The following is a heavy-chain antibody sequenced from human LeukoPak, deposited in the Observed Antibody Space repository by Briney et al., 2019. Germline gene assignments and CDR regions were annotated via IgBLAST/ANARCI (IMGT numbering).Heavy chain of an antibody. D-gene: IGHD4-17*01. J-gene: IGHJ3*02. V-gene: IGHV3-15*01. Sequence: PGGSLRLSCAASGFTFSNAWMYWVRQAPGKGLEWVGRIKSKTDGETTDYAAPVKGRFTISRDDSKNTLYLQMNSLKTEDTAVYYCTTDLNPDYGDYPGAFDIWGQGTMVTVSS. CDR3: TTDLNPDYGDYPGAFDI. CDR1: GFTFSNAW. CDR2: IKSKTDGETT.